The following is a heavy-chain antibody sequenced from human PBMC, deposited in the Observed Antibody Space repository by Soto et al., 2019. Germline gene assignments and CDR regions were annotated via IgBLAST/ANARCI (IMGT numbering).Heavy chain of an antibody. J-gene: IGHJ4*02. Sequence: LACAVYGGYFSGYYWSWIRQPPGKGLGWIGEINHSGSTNYNPSLKSRVTISVDTSKNQFSLKLSSVTAADTAVYYCARGWYYYDSSGYYPSYYYFDYWGQGTLVTVSS. D-gene: IGHD3-22*01. CDR1: GGYFSGYY. CDR2: INHSGST. V-gene: IGHV4-34*01. CDR3: ARGWYYYDSSGYYPSYYYFDY.